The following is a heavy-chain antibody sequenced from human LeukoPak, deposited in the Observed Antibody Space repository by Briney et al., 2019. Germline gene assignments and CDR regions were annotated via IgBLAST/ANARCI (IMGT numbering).Heavy chain of an antibody. CDR3: AKKGVGVGAIPETLDY. D-gene: IGHD1-26*01. J-gene: IGHJ4*02. Sequence: PGGSLRLSCAASGFTFSTSWMTWVRQAPGKGLEWVANINGDGSLNGHVASVKGRFTISRDNAKNSVYLQMISLRAEDTAVYYCAKKGVGVGAIPETLDYWGQGTLVTVSS. CDR2: INGDGSLN. CDR1: GFTFSTSW. V-gene: IGHV3-7*01.